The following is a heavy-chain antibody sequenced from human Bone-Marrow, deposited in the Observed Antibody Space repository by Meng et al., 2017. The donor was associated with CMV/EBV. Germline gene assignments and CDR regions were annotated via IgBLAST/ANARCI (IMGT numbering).Heavy chain of an antibody. CDR3: ARDQGRVWRD. CDR2: IYYSGNP. CDR1: GGSIRSSSSY. J-gene: IGHJ4*02. V-gene: IGHV4-39*07. Sequence: LPRHESGPGLVKPSEPLSLTCNVSGGSIRSSSSYWGWIRQPPGKGLEWIWNIYYSGNPYYTPSLKSRVTISVDTSKTQFSLKLRSVTAADTAVYYCARDQGRVWRDWGQGTLVTVSS. D-gene: IGHD2-21*01.